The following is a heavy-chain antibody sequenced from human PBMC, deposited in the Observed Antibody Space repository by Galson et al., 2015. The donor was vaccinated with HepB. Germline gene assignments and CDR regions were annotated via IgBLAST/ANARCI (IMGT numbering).Heavy chain of an antibody. CDR2: TYYRSKWYN. V-gene: IGHV6-1*01. CDR1: GDSVSSTNTA. Sequence: CAISGDSVSSTNTAWNWIRQSPSRGLEWLGRTYYRSKWYNDYAVSVKSRITINPDTSKNQFSLKLSSVTAADTAVYYCARGGYHPLHWGQGTLVTVSS. D-gene: IGHD2-2*01. CDR3: ARGGYHPLH. J-gene: IGHJ4*02.